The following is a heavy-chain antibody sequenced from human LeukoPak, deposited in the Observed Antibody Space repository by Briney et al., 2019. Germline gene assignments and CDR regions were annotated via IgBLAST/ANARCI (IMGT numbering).Heavy chain of an antibody. CDR1: GGSISSYY. Sequence: SETLSLTCTVSGGSISSYYWSWIRQPAGKGLEWIGRIYTSGSTNYNPSLKSRVTMSVGTSKNQFSLKLSSVTAADTAVYYCARSLLTGYDSSGYPYYFDYWGQGTLVTVSS. J-gene: IGHJ4*02. D-gene: IGHD3-22*01. V-gene: IGHV4-4*07. CDR3: ARSLLTGYDSSGYPYYFDY. CDR2: IYTSGST.